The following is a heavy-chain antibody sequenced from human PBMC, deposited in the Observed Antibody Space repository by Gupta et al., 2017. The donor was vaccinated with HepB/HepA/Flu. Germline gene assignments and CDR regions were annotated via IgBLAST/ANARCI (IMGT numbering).Heavy chain of an antibody. CDR2: ISYDGSNK. J-gene: IGHJ4*02. Sequence: QVQLVESGGGVVQPGRSLRLSCAASGFTFSSYGMHWVRQAPGKGLEWVAVISYDGSNKYYADSVKGRFTISRDNSKNTLYLQMNSLRAEDTAVYYCAKDGAPLPFDYWGQGTLVTVSS. V-gene: IGHV3-30*18. CDR1: GFTFSSYG. CDR3: AKDGAPLPFDY. D-gene: IGHD3-10*01.